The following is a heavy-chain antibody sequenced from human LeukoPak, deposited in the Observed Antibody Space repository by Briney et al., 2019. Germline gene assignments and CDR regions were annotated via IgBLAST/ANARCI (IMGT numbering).Heavy chain of an antibody. Sequence: GGSLRLSCAASGFTFSSYIMNWVRQAPGKGLEWVSSISTSSSYIYYADSVKGRFTISRDNAKKSLYLQMNSLRAEATAVYYCARAPAAAGTDAFDIWGQGTMVTVSS. CDR2: ISTSSSYI. CDR3: ARAPAAAGTDAFDI. CDR1: GFTFSSYI. D-gene: IGHD6-13*01. V-gene: IGHV3-21*01. J-gene: IGHJ3*02.